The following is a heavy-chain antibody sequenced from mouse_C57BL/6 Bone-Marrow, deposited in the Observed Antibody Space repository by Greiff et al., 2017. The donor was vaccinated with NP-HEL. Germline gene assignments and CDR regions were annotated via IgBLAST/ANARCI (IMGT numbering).Heavy chain of an antibody. D-gene: IGHD2-3*01. CDR2: ISYDGSN. V-gene: IGHV3-6*01. J-gene: IGHJ2*01. CDR3: ASRWLLRRYFDY. Sequence: EVQLQQSGPGLVKPSQSLSLTCSVTGYSITSGYYWNWIRQFPGNKLEWMGYISYDGSNNYNPSLKNRISITRDTSKNQFFLKLNSVTTEDTATYYCASRWLLRRYFDYWGQGTTLTVSS. CDR1: GYSITSGYY.